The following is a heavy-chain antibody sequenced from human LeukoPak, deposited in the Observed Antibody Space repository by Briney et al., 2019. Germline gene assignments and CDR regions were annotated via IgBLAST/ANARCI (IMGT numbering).Heavy chain of an antibody. V-gene: IGHV3-53*01. CDR2: IYSGGNT. D-gene: IGHD1-1*01. CDR1: GFTFSSYS. Sequence: GGSLRLSCAASGFTFSSYSMSWVRQAPGKGLEWVSVIYSGGNTYYADSVKGRFTISRDNSKNTLYLQMNSLRVEGTAVYYCARDQDWNPYWGQGTLVTVSS. CDR3: ARDQDWNPY. J-gene: IGHJ4*02.